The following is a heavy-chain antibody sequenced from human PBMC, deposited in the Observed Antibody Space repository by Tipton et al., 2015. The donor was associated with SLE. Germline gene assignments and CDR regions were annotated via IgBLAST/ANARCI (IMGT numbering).Heavy chain of an antibody. V-gene: IGHV3-9*01. CDR3: ARDHYYDTSDYYGSPFDY. J-gene: IGHJ4*02. CDR1: GFIFADYA. Sequence: PLRLSCAGSGFIFADYAMHWVRQAPGKGLEWVSSISWNSVSIGYADSVEGRFTLSRDNAKNSLYLQMNSLRAEDTAFYYCARDHYYDTSDYYGSPFDYWGQGTLVTVSS. CDR2: ISWNSVSI. D-gene: IGHD3-22*01.